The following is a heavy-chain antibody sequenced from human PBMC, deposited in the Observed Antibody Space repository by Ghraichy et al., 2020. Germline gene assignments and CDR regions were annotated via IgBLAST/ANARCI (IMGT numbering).Heavy chain of an antibody. V-gene: IGHV3-43*02. CDR1: GFTFDDYA. D-gene: IGHD5-18*01. CDR3: AKASHSPPDYYYYGMDV. J-gene: IGHJ6*02. Sequence: GGSLRLSCAASGFTFDDYAMHWVRQAPGKGLEWVSLISGDGGSTYYADSVKGRFTISRDNSKNSLYLQMNSLRTEDTALYYCAKASHSPPDYYYYGMDVWGQGTTVTVSS. CDR2: ISGDGGST.